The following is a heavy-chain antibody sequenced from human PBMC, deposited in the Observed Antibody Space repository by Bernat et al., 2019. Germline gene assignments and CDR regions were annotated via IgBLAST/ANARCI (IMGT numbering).Heavy chain of an antibody. J-gene: IGHJ6*03. V-gene: IGHV4-4*02. CDR2: IGHSGSL. D-gene: IGHD6-13*01. Sequence: QVQLQESGPGLVKPSGTLSLTCAVSGGSLSSSNWWTWVRQPPGKGLEWIGEIGHSGSLNYNPSLNSRVTISVDNSKNQFSLKLTSVTAADTAVYYCARKEGSSWYYMDVWGKGTTVAVFS. CDR1: GGSLSSSNW. CDR3: ARKEGSSWYYMDV.